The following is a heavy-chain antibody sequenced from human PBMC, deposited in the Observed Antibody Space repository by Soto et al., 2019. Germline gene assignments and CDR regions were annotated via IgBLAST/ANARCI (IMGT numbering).Heavy chain of an antibody. CDR3: AGVLRYRSDGFDYYYYMDV. CDR2: IYYSGST. Sequence: QVQLRESGPGLVKPSQTLSLTCTVSGGSISSGGYYWSWIRQHPGKGLVWMGYIYYSGSTYYNPSLNSRVTISVDTSKNQFSLKLSSVTAADTAVYYCAGVLRYRSDGFDYYYYMDVWGKGTTVTVSS. D-gene: IGHD3-9*01. V-gene: IGHV4-31*03. CDR1: GGSISSGGYY. J-gene: IGHJ6*03.